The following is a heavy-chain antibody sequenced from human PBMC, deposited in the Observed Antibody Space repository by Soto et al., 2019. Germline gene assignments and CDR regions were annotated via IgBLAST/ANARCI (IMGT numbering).Heavy chain of an antibody. CDR2: IIPIFGTA. J-gene: IGHJ3*02. CDR1: GGTFSSYA. V-gene: IGHV1-69*01. Sequence: QVQLVQSGAEVKKPGSSVKVSCKASGGTFSSYAISWVRQAPGQGLEWMGGIIPIFGTANYAQKFQGRVTVTADESTSTAYMELSSLGSEDTAVYYGAWGHSWQQLGEGDAFDIWGQGTMVTVSS. CDR3: AWGHSWQQLGEGDAFDI. D-gene: IGHD6-13*01.